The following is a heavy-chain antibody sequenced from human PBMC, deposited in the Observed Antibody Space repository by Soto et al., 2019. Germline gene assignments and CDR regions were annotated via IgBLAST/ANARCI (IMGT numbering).Heavy chain of an antibody. V-gene: IGHV3-73*01. Sequence: QLGGPLRLSCAASGFTFSGSAMHWVRQASGKGLEWVGRIRSKANSYATAYAASVKGRFTISRDDSKNTAYLQMNSLKTEATAVYYCTSAVAGFDYWGQGTLVTVSS. J-gene: IGHJ4*02. CDR2: IRSKANSYAT. CDR1: GFTFSGSA. CDR3: TSAVAGFDY. D-gene: IGHD6-19*01.